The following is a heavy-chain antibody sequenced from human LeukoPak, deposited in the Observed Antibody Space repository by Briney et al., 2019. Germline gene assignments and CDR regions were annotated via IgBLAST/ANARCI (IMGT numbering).Heavy chain of an antibody. V-gene: IGHV3-9*01. D-gene: IGHD2-15*01. J-gene: IGHJ6*02. CDR2: ISWNSGSI. CDR1: GFTFDDYA. CDR3: AKDQDIVDYYGMDD. Sequence: QPGRSLRLSCAASGFTFDDYAMHWVRQAPGKGLEWVSGISWNSGSIGYADSVKGRFTISRDNAKNSLYLQMNSLRAEDTALYYCAKDQDIVDYYGMDDWGQGTTVTVSS.